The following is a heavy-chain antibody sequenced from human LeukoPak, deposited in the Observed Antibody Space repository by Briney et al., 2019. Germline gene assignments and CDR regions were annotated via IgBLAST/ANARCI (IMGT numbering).Heavy chain of an antibody. D-gene: IGHD3-9*01. Sequence: SVKVSCKASGGNFSSFDINWVRQAPGLGLEWVGGSIPIFGSANNAQKFQGRVTITADESTRTVYMELSSLRSEDTAVYYCVRDPDYEILTGYYGWFDPWGQGTLVTVSS. CDR1: GGNFSSFD. CDR2: SIPIFGSA. CDR3: VRDPDYEILTGYYGWFDP. J-gene: IGHJ5*02. V-gene: IGHV1-69*13.